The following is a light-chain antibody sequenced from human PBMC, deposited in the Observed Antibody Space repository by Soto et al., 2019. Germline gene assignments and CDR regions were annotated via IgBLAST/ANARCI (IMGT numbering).Light chain of an antibody. CDR3: QHSAGDSPWT. Sequence: DVQLTQSPSTLSASIGDRVTITCRASQRIDPWLAWFQQKPGQAPKVLSYYTSTLQSGVPSRFSASGSWTEFTLPFSSLQPDDFATYCCQHSAGDSPWTFGQGTKVDI. V-gene: IGKV1-5*03. CDR1: QRIDPW. J-gene: IGKJ1*01. CDR2: YTS.